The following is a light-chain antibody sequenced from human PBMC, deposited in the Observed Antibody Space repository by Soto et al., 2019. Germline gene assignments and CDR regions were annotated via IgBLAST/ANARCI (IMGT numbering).Light chain of an antibody. J-gene: IGKJ4*01. CDR2: DAP. CDR1: QSVSSY. CDR3: QQRSNWLT. V-gene: IGKV3-11*01. Sequence: IVLTQSPPALSLSPRERATHSCRASQSVSSYLAWYQQKPGQAPRLLIYDAPNRATGIPARFSGSGSGTDFTLTISSLEPEDFAVYYCQQRSNWLTFGGGTKVDI.